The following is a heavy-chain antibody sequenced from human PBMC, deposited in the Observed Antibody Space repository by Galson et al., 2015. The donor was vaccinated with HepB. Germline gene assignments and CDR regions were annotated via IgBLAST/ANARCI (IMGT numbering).Heavy chain of an antibody. Sequence: LSLTCTVSGGSTSSSSYYWNRIRQSPGKGLEWIGSVYYSGVTYYNPSLKGRVTISVDTSKNQFSLRVSSVTAADTAMYYCARALGGSYFYGMDVWGQGTTVAVSS. V-gene: IGHV4-39*01. D-gene: IGHD3-16*02. CDR2: VYYSGVT. CDR1: GGSTSSSSYY. CDR3: ARALGGSYFYGMDV. J-gene: IGHJ6*02.